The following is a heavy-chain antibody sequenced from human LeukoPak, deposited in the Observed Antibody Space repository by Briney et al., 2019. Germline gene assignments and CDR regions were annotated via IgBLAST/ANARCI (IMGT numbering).Heavy chain of an antibody. V-gene: IGHV4-38-2*02. Sequence: SETLSLTCIVSGYSISSGYYWAWIRQPPGKGLEWIGSVYHSGRTYYNPSLMSRVTISEDTSKNQFSLKPTAVTAPDTAVYYCAGLQDWSDVDYWGQGPLVTVSS. CDR1: GYSISSGYY. CDR2: VYHSGRT. D-gene: IGHD1-1*01. CDR3: AGLQDWSDVDY. J-gene: IGHJ4*02.